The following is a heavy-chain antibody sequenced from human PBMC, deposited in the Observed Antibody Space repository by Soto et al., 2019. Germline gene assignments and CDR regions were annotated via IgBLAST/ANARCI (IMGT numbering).Heavy chain of an antibody. CDR2: ISGSGGST. J-gene: IGHJ6*02. Sequence: GGSLRLSCAASGFTFSSYAMSWVRQAPGKGLEWVSAISGSGGSTYYADSVKGRFTISRDNSKNTLYLQMNSLRAEDTAVYYCAKLKSSTSCYTCYYGMDVWGQGTTVTVSS. V-gene: IGHV3-23*01. CDR1: GFTFSSYA. D-gene: IGHD2-2*02. CDR3: AKLKSSTSCYTCYYGMDV.